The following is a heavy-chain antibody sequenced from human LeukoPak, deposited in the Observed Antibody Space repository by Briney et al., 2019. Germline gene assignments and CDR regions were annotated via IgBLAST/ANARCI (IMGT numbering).Heavy chain of an antibody. J-gene: IGHJ4*02. CDR1: GGTFSSYA. CDR3: ARVYVALTTATPGYFDY. D-gene: IGHD4-17*01. CDR2: IIPIFGTA. V-gene: IGHV1-69*13. Sequence: SVKVSCKASGGTFSSYAISWVRQAPGQGLEWMGGIIPIFGTANYAQKFQGRVTITADEFTSTAYMELSSLRSEDTAVYYCARVYVALTTATPGYFDYWGQGTLVTVSS.